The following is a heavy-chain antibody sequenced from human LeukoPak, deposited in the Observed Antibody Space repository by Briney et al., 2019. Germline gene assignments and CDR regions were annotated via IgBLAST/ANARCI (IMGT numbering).Heavy chain of an antibody. J-gene: IGHJ4*02. CDR2: IDSDGGRI. V-gene: IGHV3-74*01. D-gene: IGHD6-13*01. Sequence: GGSLRLSCAASGFTFSNTWMHWVRQAPGKGLVWVSRIDSDGGRITYADSVKGRFTISRDSAKNTVYLQMHSLRAEDTAVYYCARDWYFSIDYWGQGTLVTVSS. CDR1: GFTFSNTW. CDR3: ARDWYFSIDY.